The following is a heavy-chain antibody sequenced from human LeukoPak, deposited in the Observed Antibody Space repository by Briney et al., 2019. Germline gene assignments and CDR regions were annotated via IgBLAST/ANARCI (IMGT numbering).Heavy chain of an antibody. D-gene: IGHD2-8*02. J-gene: IGHJ4*02. CDR1: GFTFSSYS. V-gene: IGHV3-30*02. CDR3: AKGGTDDY. Sequence: GGSLRLSCAASGFTFSSYSMNWVRQAPGKGLEWVAFIRYDGSNKYYADSVKGRFTISRDNSKNTLYLQMNSLRTEDTAVYYCAKGGTDDYWGQGTLVTVSS. CDR2: IRYDGSNK.